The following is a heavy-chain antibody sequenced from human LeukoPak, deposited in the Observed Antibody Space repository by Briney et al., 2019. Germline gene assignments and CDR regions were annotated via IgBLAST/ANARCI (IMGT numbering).Heavy chain of an antibody. CDR1: GFTCSGYG. Sequence: GGSLRLSCAASGFTCSGYGMHWVRQAPGKGLEWVAVISYDGSNKYYADSVKGRFTISRDNSKNTLYLQMNSLRAEDTAVYYCAKDQASSGWYPDYWGRGTLVTVSS. CDR3: AKDQASSGWYPDY. V-gene: IGHV3-30*18. CDR2: ISYDGSNK. D-gene: IGHD6-19*01. J-gene: IGHJ4*02.